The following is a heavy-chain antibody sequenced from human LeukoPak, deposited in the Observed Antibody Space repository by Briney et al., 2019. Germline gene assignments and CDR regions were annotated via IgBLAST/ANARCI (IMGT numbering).Heavy chain of an antibody. Sequence: SETLSLTCTVSGGSISNTNYAWGWVRQPPGKGLEWIGSRYYSGSAYYNPSLESRLTISVDTSKNHFSLKLSSVTAADTAVYYCARQAPGYSYGYVYWGQGTLVTVSS. CDR3: ARQAPGYSYGYVY. CDR1: GGSISNTNYA. J-gene: IGHJ4*02. CDR2: RYYSGSA. V-gene: IGHV4-39*01. D-gene: IGHD5-18*01.